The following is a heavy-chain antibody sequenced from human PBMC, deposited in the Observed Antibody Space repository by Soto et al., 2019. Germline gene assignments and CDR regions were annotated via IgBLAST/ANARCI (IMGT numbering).Heavy chain of an antibody. CDR2: INHRGST. CDR3: ERGLSVRWFAELRDRCAFYI. V-gene: IGHV4-34*01. Sequence: PSETLSLTCAVYGGSFSGYYWSWIRQPPGKGLEWIGEINHRGSTNYNPSLKSRVTISVDTSKNQFSLKLSSLTAAATAVYYCERGLSVRWFAELRDRCAFYIWGQGTM. D-gene: IGHD3-10*01. J-gene: IGHJ3*02. CDR1: GGSFSGYY.